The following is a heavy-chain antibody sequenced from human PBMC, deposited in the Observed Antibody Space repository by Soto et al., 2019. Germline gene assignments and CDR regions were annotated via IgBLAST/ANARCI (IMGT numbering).Heavy chain of an antibody. V-gene: IGHV3-21*01. D-gene: IGHD5-12*01. Sequence: GWSLRLSCASSVFTFNIYSINWVRQAPGKGLEWVSSISSSSSYIYYADSVKGRFTISRDNAKNSLYLQMNSLRAEDTAVYYCARSPGRDGYNHFDYWGQGTLVTVSS. CDR1: VFTFNIYS. CDR3: ARSPGRDGYNHFDY. CDR2: ISSSSSYI. J-gene: IGHJ4*02.